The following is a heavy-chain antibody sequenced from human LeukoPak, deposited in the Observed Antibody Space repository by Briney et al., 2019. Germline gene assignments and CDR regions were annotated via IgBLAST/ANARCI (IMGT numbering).Heavy chain of an antibody. CDR1: GFTFSSYA. V-gene: IGHV3-23*01. CDR3: AKRSAWDYYDSSGYYLTGGHFDY. Sequence: QPGGSLRLSCAASGFTFSSYAMSWVRQAPGKGLEWVSAISGSGGSTYYADSVKGRFTISRDNSKNTLYLQMNSLRAEDTAVYYCAKRSAWDYYDSSGYYLTGGHFDYWGQGTLVTVSS. D-gene: IGHD3-22*01. J-gene: IGHJ4*02. CDR2: ISGSGGST.